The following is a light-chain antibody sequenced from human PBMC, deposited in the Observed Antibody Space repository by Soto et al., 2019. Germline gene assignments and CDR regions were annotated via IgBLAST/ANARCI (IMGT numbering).Light chain of an antibody. CDR1: SSDVGGYNY. V-gene: IGLV2-14*01. J-gene: IGLJ2*01. Sequence: QSVLTQPASVSGSPGQSITISCTGTSSDVGGYNYVSWYQQHPGKAPKLMIYDVSNRPSGVSNRFSGSKSGNTASLTISGLQAEDAADYYCSSYTSSSTLKVFGGGTKLTVL. CDR3: SSYTSSSTLKV. CDR2: DVS.